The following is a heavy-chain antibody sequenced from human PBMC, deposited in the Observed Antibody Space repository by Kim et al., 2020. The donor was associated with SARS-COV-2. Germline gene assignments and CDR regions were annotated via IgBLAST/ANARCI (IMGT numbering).Heavy chain of an antibody. Sequence: GGSLRLSCAASGFTFSSYAMTWVRQAPGKGLEWVSAISGSGGTTYYADSVKGRFTISRDNSKNTLYLQMNSLRAEDTAVYYCAKHNYYDTSGYYYGGGGDFWGQGTLVTVSS. J-gene: IGHJ4*02. V-gene: IGHV3-23*01. CDR2: ISGSGGTT. D-gene: IGHD3-22*01. CDR3: AKHNYYDTSGYYYGGGGDF. CDR1: GFTFSSYA.